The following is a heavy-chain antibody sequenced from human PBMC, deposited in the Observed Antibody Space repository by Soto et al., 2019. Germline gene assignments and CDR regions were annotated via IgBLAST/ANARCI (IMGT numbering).Heavy chain of an antibody. CDR3: ARAPATQLWLDLNPKFDD. CDR1: GYTFTSYG. Sequence: ASVKVSCKASGYTFTSYGISWVRQAPGQGLEWMGWISAYNGNTNYAQKLQGRVTMTTDTSTSTAYMELRSLRSDDTAVYYCARAPATQLWLDLNPKFDDWGQRTLVTVSS. V-gene: IGHV1-18*01. D-gene: IGHD5-18*01. J-gene: IGHJ4*02. CDR2: ISAYNGNT.